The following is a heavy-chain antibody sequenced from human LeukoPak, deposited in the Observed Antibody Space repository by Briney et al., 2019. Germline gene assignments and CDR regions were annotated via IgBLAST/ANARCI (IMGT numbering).Heavy chain of an antibody. D-gene: IGHD3-16*01. CDR1: GFSVSTKY. CDR2: ICSGGST. J-gene: IGHJ6*02. Sequence: GGSLRLSCAASGFSVSTKYMSWVRQAPGKGLEWVSVICSGGSTYYVDSVKGRFTISRDNSKNMVDLRMNSLRAEDTAVYYCARGGNFYGMDVWGQGTTVTVSS. V-gene: IGHV3-66*01. CDR3: ARGGNFYGMDV.